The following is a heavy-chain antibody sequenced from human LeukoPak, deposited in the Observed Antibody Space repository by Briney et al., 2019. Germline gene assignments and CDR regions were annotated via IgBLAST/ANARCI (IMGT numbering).Heavy chain of an antibody. D-gene: IGHD5-24*01. J-gene: IGHJ4*02. V-gene: IGHV1-2*02. CDR1: GYTFTSYY. CDR3: ARDLTTQSRREGIFDY. CDR2: INPNSGGT. Sequence: ASVKVSCKASGYTFTSYYMHWVRQAPGQELEWMGWINPNSGGTNYAQKFQGRVTMTRDTSISTAYMELSRLRSEDTAVYYCARDLTTQSRREGIFDYWGQGTLVTVSS.